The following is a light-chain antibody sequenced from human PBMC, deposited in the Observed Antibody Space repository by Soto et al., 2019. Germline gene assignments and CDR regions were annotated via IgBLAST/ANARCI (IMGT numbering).Light chain of an antibody. J-gene: IGLJ2*01. Sequence: QSALTQPPSASGSPGQSVTISCTGTSSDFGGYNYVSWYQQHPGKAPKLMIYEVSKRPSGVPDRFSGSKSGNTASLTVSGLQAEDEADYYCSSYAGSNNPVVFGGGTKVTVL. CDR1: SSDFGGYNY. CDR2: EVS. V-gene: IGLV2-8*01. CDR3: SSYAGSNNPVV.